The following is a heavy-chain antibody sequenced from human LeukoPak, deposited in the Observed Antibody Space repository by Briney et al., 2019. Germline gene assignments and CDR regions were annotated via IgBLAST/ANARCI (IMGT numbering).Heavy chain of an antibody. D-gene: IGHD3-10*01. J-gene: IGHJ5*02. CDR2: INPNSGGT. CDR1: GYTFTGYY. CDR3: AASESGRSWDWFAP. V-gene: IGHV1-2*02. Sequence: EASVKVSCKASGYTFTGYYMHWVRQAPGQGLGWMGWINPNSGGTNYAQKFQGRVTMTRDTSISTAYMELSRLRSDDTAVYYCAASESGRSWDWFAPWGQGTLVTVSS.